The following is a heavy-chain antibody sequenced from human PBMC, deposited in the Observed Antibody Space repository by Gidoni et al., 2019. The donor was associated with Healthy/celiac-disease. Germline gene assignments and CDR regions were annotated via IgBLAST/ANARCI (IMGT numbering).Heavy chain of an antibody. J-gene: IGHJ3*02. CDR1: GFSLSNARMG. Sequence: VLVKPTETLTLTCTVSGFSLSNARMGVSWIRQPPGKALEWLAHIFSNDEKSYSTSLKSRLTISKDTSKSQVVLTMTNMDPVDTATYYCARISYCSSTSCYMDAFDIWGQGTMVTVSS. CDR2: IFSNDEK. V-gene: IGHV2-26*01. CDR3: ARISYCSSTSCYMDAFDI. D-gene: IGHD2-2*02.